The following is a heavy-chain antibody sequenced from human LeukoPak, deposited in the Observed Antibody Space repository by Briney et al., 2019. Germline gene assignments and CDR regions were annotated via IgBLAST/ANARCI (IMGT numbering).Heavy chain of an antibody. Sequence: ASVKVSCKASGGTFSSYAISWVRQAPGQGLEWMGGIIPIFGTANYALKFQGRVTITTDESTSTAYMELSSLRSEDTAVYYCAGTYYDFWSGYLYYMDVWGKGTTVTVSS. CDR3: AGTYYDFWSGYLYYMDV. V-gene: IGHV1-69*05. D-gene: IGHD3-3*01. J-gene: IGHJ6*03. CDR2: IIPIFGTA. CDR1: GGTFSSYA.